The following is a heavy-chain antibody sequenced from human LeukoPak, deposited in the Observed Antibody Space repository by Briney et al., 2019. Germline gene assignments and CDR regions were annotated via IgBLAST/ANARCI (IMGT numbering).Heavy chain of an antibody. CDR1: GFTFSSYA. J-gene: IGHJ4*02. D-gene: IGHD3-10*01. CDR3: ARDKQLVRGVISPHFDY. V-gene: IGHV3-30*04. CDR2: ISYDGSNK. Sequence: GGSLRLSCAASGFTFSSYAMHWVRQAPGKGLEWVAVISYDGSNKYYADSVKGRFTISRDNSKNTLYLQMNSLRAEGTAVYYCARDKQLVRGVISPHFDYWGQGTLVTVSS.